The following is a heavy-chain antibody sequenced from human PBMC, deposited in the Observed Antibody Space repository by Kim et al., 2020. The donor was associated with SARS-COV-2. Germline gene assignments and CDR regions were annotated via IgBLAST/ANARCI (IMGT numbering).Heavy chain of an antibody. D-gene: IGHD6-25*01. CDR3: AKGQRHVHYWYIDL. CDR2: ITISGDFT. J-gene: IGHJ2*01. Sequence: GGSLRLSCAASGFTFSNYAMAWVRQAPGKGLEWVSGITISGDFTFYADSVKGRFTISRDNSKSTRCLQIKSLRAEDTAVYYCAKGQRHVHYWYIDLWGRGTLVTVSS. CDR1: GFTFSNYA. V-gene: IGHV3-23*01.